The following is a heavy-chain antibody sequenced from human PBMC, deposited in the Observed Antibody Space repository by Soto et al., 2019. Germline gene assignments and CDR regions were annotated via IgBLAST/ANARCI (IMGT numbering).Heavy chain of an antibody. D-gene: IGHD2-15*01. Sequence: SETLSLTCTVSGDSISTSSYYWGWIRQPPGKGLEWIGSIYYSGNTYYNPSLKSRVTISVDTSKNQFSLKLTSVTAADTALYYCARTLIVAVVARTLTCFDPWGQGTLVTVSS. CDR2: IYYSGNT. J-gene: IGHJ5*02. CDR1: GDSISTSSYY. CDR3: ARTLIVAVVARTLTCFDP. V-gene: IGHV4-39*01.